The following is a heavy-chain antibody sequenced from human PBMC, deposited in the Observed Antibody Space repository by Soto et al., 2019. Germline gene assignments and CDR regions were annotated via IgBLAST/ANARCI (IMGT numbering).Heavy chain of an antibody. CDR1: GFSLTTSGVG. CDR3: AHAVGLGGLVDY. CDR2: IYGDDDK. J-gene: IGHJ4*02. Sequence: QITLKESGPALVKPTQTLTLTCSFSGFSLTTSGVGVGWIRQPPGKALEWLALIYGDDDKRYNSSLKSSLTITNATSTYPEDLTMSNTDPVDTGTYYPAHAVGLGGLVDYWGQGTLVTVSS. V-gene: IGHV2-5*02. D-gene: IGHD3-16*01.